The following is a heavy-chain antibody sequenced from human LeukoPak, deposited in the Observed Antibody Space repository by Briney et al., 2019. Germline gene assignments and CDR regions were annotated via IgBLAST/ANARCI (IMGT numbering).Heavy chain of an antibody. CDR3: VYYDILTGFYN. D-gene: IGHD3-9*01. V-gene: IGHV1-2*02. Sequence: ASVKVSCKASGYTFTGYYTHWVRQAPGQGLEWMGWINPNSGGTNYAQKFQGRVTMTRDTSISTAYMELSRLRSDDTAVYYCVYYDILTGFYNWGQGTLVTVSS. CDR2: INPNSGGT. CDR1: GYTFTGYY. J-gene: IGHJ4*02.